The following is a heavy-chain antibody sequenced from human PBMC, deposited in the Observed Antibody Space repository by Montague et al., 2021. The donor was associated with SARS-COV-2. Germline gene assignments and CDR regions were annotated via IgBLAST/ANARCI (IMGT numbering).Heavy chain of an antibody. D-gene: IGHD3-10*01. V-gene: IGHV4-34*01. CDR1: GGSFSGYY. CDR3: ARGYDYYGGRERCFHWFDP. CDR2: INHSGRT. Sequence: SETLSLTCAVYGGSFSGYYWSWIRQPPGKGLEWIGEINHSGRTNYNPSLKSRVTISVDTSKNQFSLKLSSVTAADTAVYYCARGYDYYGGRERCFHWFDPWGQGTLVTVSS. J-gene: IGHJ5*02.